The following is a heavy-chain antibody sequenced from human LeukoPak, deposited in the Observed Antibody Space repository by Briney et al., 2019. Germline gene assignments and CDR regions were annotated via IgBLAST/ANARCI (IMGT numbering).Heavy chain of an antibody. Sequence: TPSETLSLTCTVSGGPISSYYWSWIRQSPGKGLEWIGEINHRGSTNYNPSLKRRVTMSLDTSKNQFSLKLSSVTAADTAVYYCAKSLYGSGSYYNWFDPWGQGTLVTVSS. CDR3: AKSLYGSGSYYNWFDP. J-gene: IGHJ5*02. V-gene: IGHV4-34*01. CDR2: INHRGST. CDR1: GGPISSYY. D-gene: IGHD3-10*01.